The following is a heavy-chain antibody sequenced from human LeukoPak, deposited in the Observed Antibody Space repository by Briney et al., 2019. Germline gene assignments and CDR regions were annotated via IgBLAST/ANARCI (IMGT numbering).Heavy chain of an antibody. Sequence: GGSLRLSCAASGFAFSSYWMHWVRQAPGKGLVWVSRINTDGSSTSYADSVKGRFTISRDNAKNTLYLQMNSLRAEDTAVYYCARGYIGTGARGGFDYWGQGTLVTVSS. CDR1: GFAFSSYW. CDR2: INTDGSST. D-gene: IGHD1-14*01. J-gene: IGHJ4*02. CDR3: ARGYIGTGARGGFDY. V-gene: IGHV3-74*01.